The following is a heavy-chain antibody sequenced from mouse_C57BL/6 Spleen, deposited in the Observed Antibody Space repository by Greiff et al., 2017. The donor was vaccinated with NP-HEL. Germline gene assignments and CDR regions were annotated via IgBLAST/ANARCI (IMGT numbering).Heavy chain of an antibody. V-gene: IGHV1-76*01. D-gene: IGHD1-1*01. CDR2: IYPGRGHT. J-gene: IGHJ1*03. CDR1: GYTFTDYY. CDR3: AREDGSSWYFDV. Sequence: QVQLQQSGAELVRPGASVTLSCKASGYTFTDYYINWVKQRPGQGLEWIARIYPGRGHTSYNEKFKGKATLTAEKSSSTAYMQLSSLTSEDSAVYFCAREDGSSWYFDVWGTGTTVTVSS.